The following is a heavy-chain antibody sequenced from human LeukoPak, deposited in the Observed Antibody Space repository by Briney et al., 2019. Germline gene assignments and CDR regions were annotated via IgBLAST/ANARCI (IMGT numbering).Heavy chain of an antibody. CDR1: GFTFNSYD. CDR3: SRGHLPVVDGDGLSDAFDI. Sequence: PGGSLRLSCAASGFTFNSYDMHGVRQTTGKGLEWVSGIGTTGDTYYPGSVKGRFTISRENAKNSLYLQMNNLRADDTAVYYCSRGHLPVVDGDGLSDAFDIWGQGTMVTVSS. V-gene: IGHV3-13*01. CDR2: IGTTGDT. J-gene: IGHJ3*02. D-gene: IGHD2-15*01.